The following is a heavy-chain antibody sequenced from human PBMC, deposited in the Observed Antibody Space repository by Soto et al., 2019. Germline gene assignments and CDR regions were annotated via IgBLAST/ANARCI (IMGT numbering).Heavy chain of an antibody. CDR3: ARGSTMVRGVIIFDY. D-gene: IGHD3-10*01. CDR2: IYHSGST. CDR1: GGSISSSNW. V-gene: IGHV4-4*02. Sequence: QVQLQESGPGLVKPSGTLSLTCAVSGGSISSSNWWSWVRQPPGKGLECIGEIYHSGSTNYNPSLKSRVTTSVDKSKHQFSLKLSSVTAADTAVYYCARGSTMVRGVIIFDYWGQGTLVTVSS. J-gene: IGHJ4*02.